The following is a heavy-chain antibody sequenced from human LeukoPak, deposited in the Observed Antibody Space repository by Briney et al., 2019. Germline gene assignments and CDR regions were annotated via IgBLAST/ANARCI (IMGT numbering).Heavy chain of an antibody. D-gene: IGHD3-3*01. CDR2: MNPNSGNT. CDR3: ARGLPIFGVVKCFDC. Sequence: ASVKVSCKASGYTFTSYDINWVRQATGQGLEWMGWMNPNSGNTGYAQMFQGRVTITRNTSISTAYMELSSLRSEDTAVYYCARGLPIFGVVKCFDCWGQGTLVTVSS. J-gene: IGHJ4*02. V-gene: IGHV1-8*03. CDR1: GYTFTSYD.